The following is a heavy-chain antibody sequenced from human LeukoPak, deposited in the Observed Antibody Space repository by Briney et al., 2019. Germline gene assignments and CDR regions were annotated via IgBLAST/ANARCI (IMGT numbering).Heavy chain of an antibody. CDR1: DDSFSSHY. Sequence: SETLSLTCAVSDDSFSSHYWTWIRQPPGKGLEWIGYISYIGSTNYNPSLKSRVTISIDTSRNQFSLRLSSVTAEDTAVYYCARDLVTVTKGFDIWGQGTMVSVSS. CDR3: ARDLVTVTKGFDI. J-gene: IGHJ3*02. V-gene: IGHV4-59*11. D-gene: IGHD4-17*01. CDR2: ISYIGST.